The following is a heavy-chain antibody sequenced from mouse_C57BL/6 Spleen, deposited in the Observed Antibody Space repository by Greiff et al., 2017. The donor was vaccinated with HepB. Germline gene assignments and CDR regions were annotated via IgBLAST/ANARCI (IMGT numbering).Heavy chain of an antibody. CDR2: INPSTGGT. D-gene: IGHD1-1*01. Sequence: VQLQQSGPELVKPGASVKISCKASGYSFTGYYMNWVKQSPEKSLEWIGEINPSTGGTTYNQKFKAKATLTVDKSSSTAYMQLKSLTSEDSAVYYCARSEYYYGSSYEGYFDVWGTGTTVTVSS. J-gene: IGHJ1*03. CDR3: ARSEYYYGSSYEGYFDV. CDR1: GYSFTGYY. V-gene: IGHV1-42*01.